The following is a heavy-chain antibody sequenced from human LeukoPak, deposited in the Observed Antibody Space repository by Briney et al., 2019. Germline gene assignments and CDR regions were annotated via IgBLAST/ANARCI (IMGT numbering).Heavy chain of an antibody. V-gene: IGHV1-2*02. Sequence: ASVKVSCKASGYTFTGHYMHWVRQAPGQGLEWMGWINSNSGGTNYAQKFQGRVTMTRDTSISTAYMELSRLRSDDTAVYYCARDLLVEAVNNDYWGQGTLVTVSS. D-gene: IGHD1/OR15-1a*01. J-gene: IGHJ4*02. CDR3: ARDLLVEAVNNDY. CDR1: GYTFTGHY. CDR2: INSNSGGT.